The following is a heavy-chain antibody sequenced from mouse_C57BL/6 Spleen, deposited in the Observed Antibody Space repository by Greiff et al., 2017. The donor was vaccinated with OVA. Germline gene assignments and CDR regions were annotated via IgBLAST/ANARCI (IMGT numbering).Heavy chain of an antibody. D-gene: IGHD2-1*01. V-gene: IGHV1-64*01. J-gene: IGHJ4*01. CDR1: GYTFTSYW. CDR3: ARRPYGNYEGAMDY. Sequence: QVQLQQPGAELVKPGASVKLSCKASGYTFTSYWMHWVKQRPGQGLEWIGMIHPNSGSTNYNEKFKSKATLTVDKSSSTAYMQLSSLTSEDSAVYYCARRPYGNYEGAMDYWGQGTSVTVSS. CDR2: IHPNSGST.